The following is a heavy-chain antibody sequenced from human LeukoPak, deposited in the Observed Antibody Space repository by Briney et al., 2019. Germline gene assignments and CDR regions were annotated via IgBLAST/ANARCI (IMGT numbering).Heavy chain of an antibody. CDR3: ARARPRRRAVAGTPFDY. CDR1: GGSFSGYY. D-gene: IGHD6-19*01. CDR2: INHSGST. V-gene: IGHV4-34*01. Sequence: SETLSLTCAVYGGSFSGYYWSCIRQPPGKGLEWIGEINHSGSTNYNPSLKSRVTISVDTSKNQFSLRLSSVTAADTAVYYCARARPRRRAVAGTPFDYWGQGTLVTVSS. J-gene: IGHJ4*02.